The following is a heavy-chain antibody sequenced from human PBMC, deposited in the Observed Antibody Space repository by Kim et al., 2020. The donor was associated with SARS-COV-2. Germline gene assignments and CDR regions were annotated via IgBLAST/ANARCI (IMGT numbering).Heavy chain of an antibody. Sequence: GGSLRLSCAASGFTFSSYGMHWVRQAPGKGLEWVAVISYDGSNKYYADSVKGRFTISRDNSKNTLYLQMNSLRAEDTAVYYCARGSRISAMVRGVILDYFDYWGQGTLVTVSS. CDR1: GFTFSSYG. V-gene: IGHV3-33*05. CDR2: ISYDGSNK. CDR3: ARGSRISAMVRGVILDYFDY. D-gene: IGHD3-10*01. J-gene: IGHJ4*02.